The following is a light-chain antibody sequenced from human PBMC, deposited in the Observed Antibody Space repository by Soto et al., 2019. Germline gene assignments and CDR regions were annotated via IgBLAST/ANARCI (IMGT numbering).Light chain of an antibody. J-gene: IGLJ2*01. V-gene: IGLV2-8*01. CDR3: SSYAGSNIPVV. CDR1: SSDVGGYNC. CDR2: EVS. Sequence: QSALTQPPSASGSPGQSVTISCTGTSSDVGGYNCVSWYQQHPGEAPKLMIYEVSKRPSGVPDRFSGSKSGNTASLTVSGLQAEDEADYYCSSYAGSNIPVVFGGGTQLTVL.